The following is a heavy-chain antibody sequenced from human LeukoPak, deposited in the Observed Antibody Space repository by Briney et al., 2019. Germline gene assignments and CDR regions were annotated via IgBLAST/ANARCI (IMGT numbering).Heavy chain of an antibody. CDR2: ISYDGSNK. CDR3: AKVSRRLRYFDWSPPLDY. V-gene: IGHV3-30*18. CDR1: GFTFSSYG. J-gene: IGHJ4*02. D-gene: IGHD3-9*01. Sequence: PGRSLRLSCAASGFTFSSYGMHWVRQAPGKGLEWVAVISYDGSNKYYADSVKDRFTISRDNSKNTLYLQMNSLRAEDTAVYYCAKVSRRLRYFDWSPPLDYWGQGTLVTVSS.